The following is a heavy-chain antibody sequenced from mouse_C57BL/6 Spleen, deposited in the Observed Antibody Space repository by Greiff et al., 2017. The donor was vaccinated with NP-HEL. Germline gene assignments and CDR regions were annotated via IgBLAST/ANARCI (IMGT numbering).Heavy chain of an antibody. CDR1: GYTFTSYE. V-gene: IGHV1-85*01. D-gene: IGHD1-1*01. CDR2: IYPRDGST. CDR3: ASSSSDDYDSSSAYYAMDD. J-gene: IGHJ4*01. Sequence: VQLLESGPELVKPGASVKLSCKASGYTFTSYEINWVKQRPGQGLEWIGCIYPRDGSTSYNEKFKGKATLTVDTSSSTAYMELRSLTSEDSAVYDCASSSSDDYDSSSAYYAMDDWGQGTSVTVSS.